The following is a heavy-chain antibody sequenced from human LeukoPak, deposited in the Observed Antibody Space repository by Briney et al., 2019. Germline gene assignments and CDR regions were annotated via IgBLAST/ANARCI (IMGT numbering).Heavy chain of an antibody. CDR2: ISGSGGST. J-gene: IGHJ6*02. CDR3: AKDTGGGYYYDPYYYYGMDV. D-gene: IGHD3-22*01. CDR1: GFTFSSYA. V-gene: IGHV3-23*01. Sequence: GSLRLSCAASGFTFSSYAMSWVRQAPGKGLEWVSAISGSGGSTYYADSVKGRFTISRDNSKNTLYLQMNSLRAEDTAVYYCAKDTGGGYYYDPYYYYGMDVWGQGTTVTVSS.